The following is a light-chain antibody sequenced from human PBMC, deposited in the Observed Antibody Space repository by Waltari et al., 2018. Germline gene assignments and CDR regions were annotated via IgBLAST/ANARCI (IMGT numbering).Light chain of an antibody. J-gene: IGLJ1*01. CDR1: SSKIGSHT. Sequence: QSMLTQPPSASGTPGQRVTISCSGSSSKIGSHTVNWFQQFPGTAPRLLIYNNNRRPSGVPDRFSASLSGTSASLAISGLQSEDEADYYCGAWDDSLRGYVFGTGTMVTVL. V-gene: IGLV1-44*01. CDR3: GAWDDSLRGYV. CDR2: NNN.